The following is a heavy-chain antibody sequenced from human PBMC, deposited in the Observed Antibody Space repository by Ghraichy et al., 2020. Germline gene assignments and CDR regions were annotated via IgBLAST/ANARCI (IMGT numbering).Heavy chain of an antibody. CDR2: IYPGDSDT. Sequence: GESLNISCKGSGYSFTSYWIGWVRQMPGKGLEWMGIIYPGDSDTRYSPSFQGQVTISADKSISTAYLQWSSLKASDTAMYYCARPLRRPNDAFDIWGQGTMVTVSS. V-gene: IGHV5-51*01. D-gene: IGHD4-17*01. CDR1: GYSFTSYW. J-gene: IGHJ3*02. CDR3: ARPLRRPNDAFDI.